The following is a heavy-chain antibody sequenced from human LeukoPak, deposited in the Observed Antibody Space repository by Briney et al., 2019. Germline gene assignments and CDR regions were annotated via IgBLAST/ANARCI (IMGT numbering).Heavy chain of an antibody. D-gene: IGHD2-2*01. CDR2: IYDSGST. CDR1: GGSIRSSYYY. V-gene: IGHV4-39*07. CDR3: ARYPFPTADIVVVPAANGNDAFDI. J-gene: IGHJ3*02. Sequence: SPSETLSLTCTVSGGSIRSSYYYWGWIRQPPGKGLEWIGSIYDSGSTYYNPSLKSRVTISVDTSKNQFSLKLSSVTAADTAVYYCARYPFPTADIVVVPAANGNDAFDIWGQGTMVTVSS.